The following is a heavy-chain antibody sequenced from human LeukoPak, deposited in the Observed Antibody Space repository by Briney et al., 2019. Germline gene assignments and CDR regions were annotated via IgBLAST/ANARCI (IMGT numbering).Heavy chain of an antibody. J-gene: IGHJ4*02. Sequence: PGRSLRLSCAASGFTFRNYAMYWVRQAPGEGLEWVAFTNYDGSDRCYADSVKGRFTVSRDNPKNTLYLQMNSLRTEDTAVYYCEKDLPDRYSLEYWGQGTMVTVPS. CDR3: EKDLPDRYSLEY. CDR1: GFTFRNYA. V-gene: IGHV3-30*18. CDR2: TNYDGSDR. D-gene: IGHD2-15*01.